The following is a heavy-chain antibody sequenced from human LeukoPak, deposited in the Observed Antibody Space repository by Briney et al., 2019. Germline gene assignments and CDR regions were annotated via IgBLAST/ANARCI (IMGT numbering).Heavy chain of an antibody. Sequence: AASVKVSCKASGGTFSSYAISWVRQAPGQGLEWMGGIIPIFGTANYAKKYQGRVMITTDESTSTAYMELSSLRSEDTAVYYCAIGGRYCSSTSCYFQYWGQGTLVTVSS. J-gene: IGHJ4*03. V-gene: IGHV1-69*05. CDR2: IIPIFGTA. D-gene: IGHD2-2*01. CDR3: AIGGRYCSSTSCYFQY. CDR1: GGTFSSYA.